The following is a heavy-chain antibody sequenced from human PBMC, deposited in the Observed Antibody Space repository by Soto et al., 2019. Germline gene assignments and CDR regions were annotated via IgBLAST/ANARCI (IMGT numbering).Heavy chain of an antibody. J-gene: IGHJ4*02. Sequence: QITLKESGPTLVKPTQTLTLTCTFSGFSLDTFAVGVNWIRQPPGKPLEWLALIYWDDTKHYSSSLRNRLTITKDTSKNQVVLTMTNMDPVDTATYYCAHGSGWLYDQWGQGTLVTVSS. V-gene: IGHV2-5*02. CDR1: GFSLDTFAVG. D-gene: IGHD6-19*01. CDR2: IYWDDTK. CDR3: AHGSGWLYDQ.